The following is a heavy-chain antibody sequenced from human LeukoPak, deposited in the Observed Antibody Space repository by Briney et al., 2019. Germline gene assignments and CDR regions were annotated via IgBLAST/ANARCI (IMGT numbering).Heavy chain of an antibody. J-gene: IGHJ4*02. Sequence: GGSLRLSCVVSGLTVSSKYMSWVRQAPGKGLEWISYISSSSTTIYYADSVKGRFTISRDNAKNSLYLQMNSLRDEDTAVYYCARDYYDSRGYYYGGYWGQGTLVTVSS. V-gene: IGHV3-48*02. CDR1: GLTVSSKY. CDR3: ARDYYDSRGYYYGGY. CDR2: ISSSSTTI. D-gene: IGHD3-22*01.